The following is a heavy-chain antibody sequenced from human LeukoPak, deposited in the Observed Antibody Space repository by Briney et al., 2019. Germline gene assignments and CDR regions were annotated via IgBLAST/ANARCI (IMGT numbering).Heavy chain of an antibody. CDR1: GYTFTGYY. D-gene: IGHD6-13*01. Sequence: GASVKVSCKASGYTFTGYYMHWVRQAPGQGLEWMGWINPNSGGTNYAQKFQGRVTMTRDTSISTAYMELSRLRSDDTAVYYCARGYSSSWYRYYYYMDVWGKGTTVTVSS. V-gene: IGHV1-2*02. CDR2: INPNSGGT. CDR3: ARGYSSSWYRYYYYMDV. J-gene: IGHJ6*03.